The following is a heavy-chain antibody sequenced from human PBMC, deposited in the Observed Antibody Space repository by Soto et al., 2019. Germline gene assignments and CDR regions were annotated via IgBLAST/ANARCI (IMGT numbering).Heavy chain of an antibody. D-gene: IGHD2-2*01. CDR2: ISGDGRTT. Sequence: GGSLRLSCAASGFTFSSHWMNWVRQAPGKGLVWVSRISGDGRTTSHADSVKGRFTISRDNAKNTLYLQVNSLRVEDTAVYYCARGVPTCSSSSCYFDFWGQGILVTVSS. CDR3: ARGVPTCSSSSCYFDF. V-gene: IGHV3-74*01. CDR1: GFTFSSHW. J-gene: IGHJ4*02.